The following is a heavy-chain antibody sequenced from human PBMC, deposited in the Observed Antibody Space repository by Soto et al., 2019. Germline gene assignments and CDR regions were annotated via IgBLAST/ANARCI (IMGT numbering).Heavy chain of an antibody. V-gene: IGHV3-72*01. Sequence: QPGGSLRLSCAASGFTFSDHYMDWVRQAPGKGLEWVGRTRNKANSYTTEYAASVKGRFTISRDDSKNSLYLQMNSLKTEDTAVYYCARGYSRYRAFDIWGQGTMVTVSS. J-gene: IGHJ3*02. CDR3: ARGYSRYRAFDI. CDR1: GFTFSDHY. D-gene: IGHD6-13*01. CDR2: TRNKANSYTT.